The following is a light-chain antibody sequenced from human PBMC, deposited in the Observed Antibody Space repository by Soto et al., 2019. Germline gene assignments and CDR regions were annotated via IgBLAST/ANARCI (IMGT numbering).Light chain of an antibody. CDR3: FSFKAAHTHI. V-gene: IGLV2-14*01. J-gene: IGLJ1*01. CDR1: SSDIGAYDY. Sequence: QSVLTQPASVSGSPGQSITISCTGTSSDIGAYDYVSWFQQHPDKAPKLMISEVTNRPSGVSDRSSGSKSGNAASLTISGLQAEDEAYYFCFSFKAAHTHIFGTGTKVTVL. CDR2: EVT.